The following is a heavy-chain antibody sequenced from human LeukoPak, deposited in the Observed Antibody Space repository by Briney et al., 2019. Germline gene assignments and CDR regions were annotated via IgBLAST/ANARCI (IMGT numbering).Heavy chain of an antibody. CDR1: GGSISSYY. J-gene: IGHJ4*02. D-gene: IGHD6-19*01. V-gene: IGHV4-4*07. Sequence: SETLSLTCTVSGGSISSYYWSWIRQPAGKGLEWIGRIYTSGSTNYNPSLKSRVTMSVDTSKNQFSLKLSSVTAADTAVYYCARGRFSSGWPLNRYFDYWGQGTLVTVSS. CDR2: IYTSGST. CDR3: ARGRFSSGWPLNRYFDY.